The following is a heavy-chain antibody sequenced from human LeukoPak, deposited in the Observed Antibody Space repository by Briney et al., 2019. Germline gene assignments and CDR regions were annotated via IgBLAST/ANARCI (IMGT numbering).Heavy chain of an antibody. CDR1: GGSISSGDYY. CDR3: ASFSGSYYSYFDY. CDR2: IYYSGST. V-gene: IGHV4-30-4*08. J-gene: IGHJ4*02. D-gene: IGHD1-26*01. Sequence: SETLSLTCTVSGGSISSGDYYWSWIRQPPGKGLEWIGYIYYSGSTYCNPSLKSRVTISVDTSKNQFSLKLSSVTAADTAVYYCASFSGSYYSYFDYWGQGTLVTVSS.